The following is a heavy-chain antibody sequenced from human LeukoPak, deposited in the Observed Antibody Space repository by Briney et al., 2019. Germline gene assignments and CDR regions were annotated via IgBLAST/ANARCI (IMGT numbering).Heavy chain of an antibody. CDR2: IIPIFGTA. J-gene: IGHJ6*03. V-gene: IGHV1-69*05. CDR3: AAIAARPSYYYMDV. D-gene: IGHD6-6*01. Sequence: SVKVSRKASGGTFSSYAISWVRQAPGQGLEWMGRIIPIFGTANYAQKFQGRVTISTDESTSTAYMELSSLRSEDTAVYYCAAIAARPSYYYMDVWGKGTTVTVSS. CDR1: GGTFSSYA.